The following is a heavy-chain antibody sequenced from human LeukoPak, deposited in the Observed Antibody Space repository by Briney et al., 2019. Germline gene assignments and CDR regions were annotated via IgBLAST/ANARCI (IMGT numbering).Heavy chain of an antibody. D-gene: IGHD5-24*01. Sequence: PSETLSLTCTVSGAAISRNSRFWGWIRQPPGMGLEWIGSGRYSGTTYYNPSLKSRVTISIDTSKNQFSLRLSSVTAADTAVYYCARHEEEDGYNAKTPDYWGQGALVTVSS. J-gene: IGHJ4*02. CDR1: GAAISRNSRF. V-gene: IGHV4-39*01. CDR2: GRYSGTT. CDR3: ARHEEEDGYNAKTPDY.